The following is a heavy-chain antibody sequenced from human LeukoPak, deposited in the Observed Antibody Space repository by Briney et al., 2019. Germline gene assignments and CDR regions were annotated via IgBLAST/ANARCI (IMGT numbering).Heavy chain of an antibody. CDR1: GGSISSGDYY. Sequence: SQTLSLTCTVSGGSISSGDYYWSWIRQPPGQGLEWIGYIYYSGSTYYNPSLKSRVTISVDTSKNQFSLKLSSVTAADTAVYYCARAIMVRGVLDYWGQGTLVTVSS. CDR2: IYYSGST. D-gene: IGHD3-10*01. V-gene: IGHV4-30-4*01. J-gene: IGHJ4*02. CDR3: ARAIMVRGVLDY.